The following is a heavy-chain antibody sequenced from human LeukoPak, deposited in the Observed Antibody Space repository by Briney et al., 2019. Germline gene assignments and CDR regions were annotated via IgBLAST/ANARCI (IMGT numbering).Heavy chain of an antibody. CDR3: ARVDGYGSLSDAFDI. J-gene: IGHJ3*02. Sequence: ASVKVSCKASGYTFTGYYMHWVRQAPGQGLEWMGWINPSGGSTSYAQKFQGRVTMTRDMSTSTVYMELSSLRSEDTAVYYCARVDGYGSLSDAFDIWGQGTMVTVSS. D-gene: IGHD3-10*01. CDR1: GYTFTGYY. V-gene: IGHV1-46*01. CDR2: INPSGGST.